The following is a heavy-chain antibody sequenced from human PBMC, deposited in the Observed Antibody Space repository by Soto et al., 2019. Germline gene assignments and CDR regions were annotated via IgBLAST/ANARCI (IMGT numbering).Heavy chain of an antibody. Sequence: QLQLQQSGPGLVKPSETLSLTCTVSGGSIINNDYHWGWIRQPPGKGPEWIGTGHHSGRSYYHPSLKSRVTLAVDTSKNQFSLKLTSMTAADTAFYCCVDMRGQWRPRDWGQGTLVTVAS. CDR1: GGSIINNDYH. D-gene: IGHD6-19*01. CDR2: GHHSGRS. J-gene: IGHJ4*02. V-gene: IGHV4-39*01. CDR3: VDMRGQWRPRD.